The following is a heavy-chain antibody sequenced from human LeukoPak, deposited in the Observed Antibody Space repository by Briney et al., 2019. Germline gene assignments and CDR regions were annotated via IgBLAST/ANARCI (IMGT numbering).Heavy chain of an antibody. J-gene: IGHJ4*02. V-gene: IGHV3-7*01. Sequence: GGSLRLSCAASGFTFSSYWMSWVRQAPGKGLEWVANIKQDGSEKYYVDSVKGRFTISRDNAKNSLYLQMNSLRAEDTAVYYCARGGFVPDPMRGDYFDYWGQGTLVTVSS. CDR2: IKQDGSEK. CDR1: GFTFSSYW. CDR3: ARGGFVPDPMRGDYFDY. D-gene: IGHD2-2*01.